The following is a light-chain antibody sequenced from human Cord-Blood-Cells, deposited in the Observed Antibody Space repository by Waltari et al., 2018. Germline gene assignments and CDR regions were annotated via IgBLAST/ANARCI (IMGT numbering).Light chain of an antibody. CDR2: AAS. V-gene: IGKV1-39*01. CDR1: QSLSSY. J-gene: IGKJ2*01. Sequence: DIQMTQSPSSLSASVVDRVTITCRASQSLSSYLNWYPQKPGKAPKLLIYAASRLQSGVPSRVRGSGSGTDFTLTISSLQPEDFATYYCQQSYSTPYTFGQGTKLEIK. CDR3: QQSYSTPYT.